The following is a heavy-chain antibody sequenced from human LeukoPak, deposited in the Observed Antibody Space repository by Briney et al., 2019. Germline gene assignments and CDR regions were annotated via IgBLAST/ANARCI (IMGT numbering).Heavy chain of an antibody. CDR1: GFTFSSYS. V-gene: IGHV3-48*01. J-gene: IGHJ3*01. Sequence: GGSLRLSCAASGFTFSSYSMNWVRQAPGKGLEWVSFISSGSSTIYDADSVKGRFTISRDNVKNSLSLQMNSLRAEDTAVYYCARGTYCSNTTCYPLGVFDVWGQGTMVTVSS. D-gene: IGHD2-2*01. CDR3: ARGTYCSNTTCYPLGVFDV. CDR2: ISSGSSTI.